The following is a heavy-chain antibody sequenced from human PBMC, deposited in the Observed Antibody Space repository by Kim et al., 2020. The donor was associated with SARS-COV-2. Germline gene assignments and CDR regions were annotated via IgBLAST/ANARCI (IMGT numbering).Heavy chain of an antibody. D-gene: IGHD5-12*01. V-gene: IGHV3-21*01. CDR3: AAGFGGYDVPFDY. CDR1: GFTFSNYA. J-gene: IGHJ4*02. Sequence: GGSLRLSCAASGFTFSNYAMNWVRQAPGMGLEWVSSISSGSSSIYYADSVKGRFTISRDNAKNSLYLQMNSLRAEDTAVYYCAAGFGGYDVPFDYWGQGTLVTVSS. CDR2: ISSGSSSI.